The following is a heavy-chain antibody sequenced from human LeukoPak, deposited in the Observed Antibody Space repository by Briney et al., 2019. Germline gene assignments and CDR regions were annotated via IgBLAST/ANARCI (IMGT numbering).Heavy chain of an antibody. Sequence: SQTLSLTCTVSGGSISSGGYYWSWIRQPPGKGLEWIGYIYHSGSTYYNPSLKSRVTISVDRSKNQFSLKLSSVTAADTAVYYCARDGIHCSSTSCSGRDYWGQGTLVTVSS. D-gene: IGHD2-2*01. CDR2: IYHSGST. J-gene: IGHJ4*02. V-gene: IGHV4-30-2*01. CDR1: GGSISSGGYY. CDR3: ARDGIHCSSTSCSGRDY.